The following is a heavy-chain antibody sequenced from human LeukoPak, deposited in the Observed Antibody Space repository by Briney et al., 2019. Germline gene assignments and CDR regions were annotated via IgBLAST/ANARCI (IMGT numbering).Heavy chain of an antibody. J-gene: IGHJ4*02. Sequence: GGSLRLSCAASGFTFSSYAMSWVRQAPGKGLEWVSSISGGGGVTYYADSVKGRFTISRDNSKNTVYLQMTSLRAEDTAVYYCAKEPRVATIEIFDYWGQGTLVTVSS. CDR1: GFTFSSYA. CDR2: ISGGGGVT. V-gene: IGHV3-23*01. CDR3: AKEPRVATIEIFDY. D-gene: IGHD5-12*01.